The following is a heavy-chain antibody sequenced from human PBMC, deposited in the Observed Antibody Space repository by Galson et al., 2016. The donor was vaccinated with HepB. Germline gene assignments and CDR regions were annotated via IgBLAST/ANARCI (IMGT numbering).Heavy chain of an antibody. CDR3: ARDSYDILTGYSPPDP. V-gene: IGHV1-18*01. J-gene: IGHJ5*02. D-gene: IGHD3-9*01. Sequence: SVKVSCKASGYTFNSYGITWVRQAPGQGLEWMGWISGYAGNTKYPQKFQGRVTMTTDTSTNTAYMELRSLRSDDTAVYYCARDSYDILTGYSPPDPWGQGTLVTVSS. CDR2: ISGYAGNT. CDR1: GYTFNSYG.